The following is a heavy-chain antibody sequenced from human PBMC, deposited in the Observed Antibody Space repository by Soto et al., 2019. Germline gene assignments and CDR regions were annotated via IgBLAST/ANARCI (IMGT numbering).Heavy chain of an antibody. V-gene: IGHV3-30-3*01. CDR2: ISYDGSNK. J-gene: IGHJ5*02. Sequence: LRLSCAASGFTFSSYAMHWVRQAPGKGLEWVAVISYDGSNKYYADSVKGRFTISRDNSKDTLYLQMNSLRAEGTAVYYCTRDASRDSSARGWFDPWGPGTLVTVSS. D-gene: IGHD6-13*01. CDR1: GFTFSSYA. CDR3: TRDASRDSSARGWFDP.